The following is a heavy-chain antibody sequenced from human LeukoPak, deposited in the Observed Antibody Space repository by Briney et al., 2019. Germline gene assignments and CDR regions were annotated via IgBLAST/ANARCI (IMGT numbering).Heavy chain of an antibody. CDR3: ARMDIAVAGIFDY. J-gene: IGHJ4*02. D-gene: IGHD6-19*01. CDR1: GCTFSSYW. Sequence: GGSLRLSCAASGCTFSSYWMSWVRQAPGKGLEWVANIKQDGSEKDYVDSVKGRFTISRDNAKNSLYLQMNSLRAEDTAVYYCARMDIAVAGIFDYWGQGTLVTVSS. V-gene: IGHV3-7*01. CDR2: IKQDGSEK.